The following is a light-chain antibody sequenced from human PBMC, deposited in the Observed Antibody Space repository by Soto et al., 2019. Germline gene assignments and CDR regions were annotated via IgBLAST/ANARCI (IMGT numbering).Light chain of an antibody. Sequence: DIVMTQSPGSLTVSLGERATINCKSSQSVLYSSDNENYLAWYQQKPGQPPKLLIYWASTRESGVPDRFSGSGSGTDFTLTISSLQAEDVAIYYCHQYYSTPWTFGQGTKVEIK. CDR2: WAS. CDR1: QSVLYSSDNENY. CDR3: HQYYSTPWT. J-gene: IGKJ1*01. V-gene: IGKV4-1*01.